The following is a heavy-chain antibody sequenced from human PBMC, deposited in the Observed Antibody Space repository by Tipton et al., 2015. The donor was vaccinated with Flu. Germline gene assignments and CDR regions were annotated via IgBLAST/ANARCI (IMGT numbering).Heavy chain of an antibody. CDR2: GSTSGTT. D-gene: IGHD5-12*01. V-gene: IGHV4-61*02. J-gene: IGHJ3*01. CDR1: GGSVTSGSYY. Sequence: TLSLTCTVSGGSVTSGSYYWNWIRQPAGKGLEWIGRGSTSGTTNYNPSLQSRVTISVDTSKNQFSLRLISVTAADTAVYYCARDLRGYSGYTGGDAFDLWGPGIMVTVSS. CDR3: ARDLRGYSGYTGGDAFDL.